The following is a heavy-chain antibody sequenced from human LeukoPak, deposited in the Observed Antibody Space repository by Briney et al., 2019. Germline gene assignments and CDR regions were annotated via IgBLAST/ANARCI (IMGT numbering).Heavy chain of an antibody. CDR1: GGSFSGYY. V-gene: IGHV4-34*01. J-gene: IGHJ5*02. CDR3: ARGRRRYNWFDP. CDR2: INHSGST. Sequence: SETLSLTCAVYGGSFSGYYWSWIRQPPGKGLEWIGEINHSGSTNYNPSLKSRVTISVDTSENQFSLKLSSVTAADTAVYYCARGRRRYNWFDPWGQGTLVTVSS.